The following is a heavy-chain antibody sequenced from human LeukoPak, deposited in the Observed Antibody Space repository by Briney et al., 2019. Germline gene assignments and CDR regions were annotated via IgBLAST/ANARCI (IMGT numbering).Heavy chain of an antibody. V-gene: IGHV4-59*01. CDR2: IYYSGST. CDR3: ARVTVHGYSDY. D-gene: IGHD5-24*01. J-gene: IGHJ4*02. Sequence: SETLSLTCTVPGGSISYYYWSWIRQPPGKGLEWIGYIYYSGSTKYNPSLKSRVTISVDMSKNQFSLQVSSVTAADTAVYYCARVTVHGYSDYWGQGTLVTVSS. CDR1: GGSISYYY.